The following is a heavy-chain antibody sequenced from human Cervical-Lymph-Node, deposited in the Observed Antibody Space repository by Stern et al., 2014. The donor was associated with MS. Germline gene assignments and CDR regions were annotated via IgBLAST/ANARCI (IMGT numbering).Heavy chain of an antibody. V-gene: IGHV1-69*01. D-gene: IGHD6-13*01. J-gene: IGHJ5*02. CDR1: GRTFSKFP. CDR2: IFPVFGTP. Sequence: VPLVESGAEVTKPGSSVKVSCKASGRTFSKFPSSWVRQAPGQGLEWMGGIFPVFGTPTYAQEFRGRVTITADVSTSTVYMELSSLRSDDTAVYYCALSSETSDRWYSLGYDLWGQGTLVTVSS. CDR3: ALSSETSDRWYSLGYDL.